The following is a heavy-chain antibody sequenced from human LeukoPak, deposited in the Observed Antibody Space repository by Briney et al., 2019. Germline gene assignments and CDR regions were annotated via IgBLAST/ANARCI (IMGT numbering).Heavy chain of an antibody. CDR2: ISGSGGST. D-gene: IGHD1-26*01. CDR1: GFTFSSYA. CDR3: AKDLFAHSGSYYGGY. J-gene: IGHJ4*02. Sequence: GGSLRLSCAASGFTFSSYAMSWVRQAPGKGLEWVSAISGSGGSTYYADSVKGRFTISRDNSKNTLYLQMNSLRAEDTAVYCCAKDLFAHSGSYYGGYWGQGTLVTVSS. V-gene: IGHV3-23*01.